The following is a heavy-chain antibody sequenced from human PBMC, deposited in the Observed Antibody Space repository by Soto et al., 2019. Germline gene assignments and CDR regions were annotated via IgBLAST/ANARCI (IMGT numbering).Heavy chain of an antibody. D-gene: IGHD3-10*01. CDR1: GFTFINYG. Sequence: PGGSLRLSCAASGFTFINYGLHWVRQAPGKGLEWVANIKQDGSEKFYVDSVKGRFTISRDNAKNSLYMQMNSLRAEDTAVYYCARGAGSYFRRVVGAFDIWGQGTMVTVSS. CDR2: IKQDGSEK. CDR3: ARGAGSYFRRVVGAFDI. J-gene: IGHJ3*02. V-gene: IGHV3-7*04.